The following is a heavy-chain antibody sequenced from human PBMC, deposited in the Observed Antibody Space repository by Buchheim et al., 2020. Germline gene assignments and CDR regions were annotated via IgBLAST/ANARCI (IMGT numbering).Heavy chain of an antibody. Sequence: QVQLVESGGGVVQPGRSLRLSCAASGFTFSSYAMHWVRQAPGKGLEWVAVISYDGSNKYYADSVKGRFTISRDNSKNTLYRQMNSLRAEDTAVYYCARDGANYYGSGSYGWFDPWGQGTL. CDR1: GFTFSSYA. J-gene: IGHJ5*02. CDR3: ARDGANYYGSGSYGWFDP. D-gene: IGHD3-10*01. CDR2: ISYDGSNK. V-gene: IGHV3-30*04.